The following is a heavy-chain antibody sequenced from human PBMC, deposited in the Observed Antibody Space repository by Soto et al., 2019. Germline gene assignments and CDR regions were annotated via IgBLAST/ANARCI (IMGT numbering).Heavy chain of an antibody. CDR1: GFTFTSSA. CDR2: IVVGSGNT. Sequence: QMQLVQSGPEVKKPGTSVKVSCKASGFTFTSSAMQWVRQARGQRLEWIGWIVVGSGNTNYAQKFQERVTITRDMSTSTAYMELGSLRSEDTAVYYCAAEAATTDPEYYFDYLGQVTLVTVSS. V-gene: IGHV1-58*02. CDR3: AAEAATTDPEYYFDY. J-gene: IGHJ4*02. D-gene: IGHD6-25*01.